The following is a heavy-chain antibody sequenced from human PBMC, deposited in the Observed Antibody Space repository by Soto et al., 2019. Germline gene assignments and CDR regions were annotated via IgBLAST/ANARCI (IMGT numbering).Heavy chain of an antibody. D-gene: IGHD3-22*01. CDR1: GYTFTSYG. V-gene: IGHV1-18*01. J-gene: IGHJ3*02. Sequence: ASVKVSCKASGYTFTSYGISWVRQAPGQGLEWMGWMSAYNGNTNYAQKLQGRVTMTTDTSTSTAYMELRSLRSDDTAVYYCARTYYYDSSGYYLPAFDIWGQGTRVTVSS. CDR3: ARTYYYDSSGYYLPAFDI. CDR2: MSAYNGNT.